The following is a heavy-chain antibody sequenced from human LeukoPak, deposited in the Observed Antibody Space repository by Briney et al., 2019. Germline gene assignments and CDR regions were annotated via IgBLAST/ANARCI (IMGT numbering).Heavy chain of an antibody. D-gene: IGHD6-19*01. Sequence: GGSLRLSCAASGFTVSSNYMSWVRQAPGKGLEWVSSISSSSSYIYYADSVKGRFTISRDNAKNSLYLQMNSLRAEDTAVYYCARDGQWLVRNWFDPWGQGTLVTVSS. CDR1: GFTVSSNY. V-gene: IGHV3-21*01. J-gene: IGHJ5*02. CDR3: ARDGQWLVRNWFDP. CDR2: ISSSSSYI.